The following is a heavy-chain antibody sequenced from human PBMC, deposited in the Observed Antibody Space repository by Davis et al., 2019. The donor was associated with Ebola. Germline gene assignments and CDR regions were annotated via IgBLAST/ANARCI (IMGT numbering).Heavy chain of an antibody. V-gene: IGHV3-21*01. CDR3: VRDPALVVTGGGWFFGL. J-gene: IGHJ2*01. CDR2: LGTSADT. D-gene: IGHD2-21*02. Sequence: GGSLRLSCSASGFIFSTYVMGWVRRAPGQGLEWVSTLGTSADTYYADSVKGRFTVSRDNAKNSLYLQMNSRRAEDTAVYYCVRDPALVVTGGGWFFGLGGRGTLVTVSS. CDR1: GFIFSTYV.